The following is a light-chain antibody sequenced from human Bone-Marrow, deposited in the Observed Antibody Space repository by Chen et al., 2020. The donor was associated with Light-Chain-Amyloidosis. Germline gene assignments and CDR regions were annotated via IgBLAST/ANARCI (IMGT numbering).Light chain of an antibody. CDR1: SSDVGNYNL. CDR3: SSYAGSTIFFV. V-gene: IGLV2-23*02. CDR2: EVN. Sequence: QSALTQPASVSGSPGQSITISCTGTSSDVGNYNLVSWYQHHPGKAPTRMISEVNNRPSGVSKRFSGSKSGNTASLTISGLQAEDEADYYCSSYAGSTIFFVFGTGTKVTVL. J-gene: IGLJ1*01.